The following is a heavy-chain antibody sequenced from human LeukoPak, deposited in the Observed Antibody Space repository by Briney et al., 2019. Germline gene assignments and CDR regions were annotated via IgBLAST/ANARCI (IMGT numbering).Heavy chain of an antibody. D-gene: IGHD4-23*01. Sequence: GGSLRLSCAASGFTFSDYSMNWVRQAPGKGLEWVSYISFSVNTKYYGDSVKGRFTISRDNAKNSLYLHMDSLRAEDTAVYYCARDYGGLDYWGQGTLVTVSS. V-gene: IGHV3-48*04. CDR2: ISFSVNTK. CDR3: ARDYGGLDY. CDR1: GFTFSDYS. J-gene: IGHJ4*02.